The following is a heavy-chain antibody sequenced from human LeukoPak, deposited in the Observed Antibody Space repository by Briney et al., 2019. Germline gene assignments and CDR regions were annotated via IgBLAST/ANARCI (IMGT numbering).Heavy chain of an antibody. Sequence: PSQTLSLTCTVSGGSISSGSYYWGWIRQPPGKGLEWIGSIYYSGSTYYNPSLKSRVTISIDRSKNQFFLNMISVTAADTALYYCARTETGVGATDYWGQGTLVTVSS. J-gene: IGHJ4*02. CDR1: GGSISSGSYY. CDR3: ARTETGVGATDY. D-gene: IGHD1-26*01. CDR2: IYYSGST. V-gene: IGHV4-39*07.